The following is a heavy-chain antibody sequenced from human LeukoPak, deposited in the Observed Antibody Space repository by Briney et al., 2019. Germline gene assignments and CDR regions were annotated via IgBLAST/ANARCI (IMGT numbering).Heavy chain of an antibody. CDR2: VNPNSGGT. CDR1: GYTFTGYY. V-gene: IGHV1-2*02. D-gene: IGHD3-9*01. J-gene: IGHJ6*03. Sequence: ASVKVSCKASGYTFTGYYMHWVRQAPGQGLEWMGWVNPNSGGTNYAQKFQGRVTMTRDTSISTAYMELSRLRSDDTAVYYCARGVRYFDWLPDYYYYYYMDVWGKGTTVTISS. CDR3: ARGVRYFDWLPDYYYYYYMDV.